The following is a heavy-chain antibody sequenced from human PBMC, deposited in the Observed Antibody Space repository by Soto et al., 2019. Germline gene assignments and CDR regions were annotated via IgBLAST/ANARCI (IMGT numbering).Heavy chain of an antibody. V-gene: IGHV1-69*06. Sequence: QVHLVQSGAEVKKPGTSVRVSCKASGGAVSDYVIAWVRQAPGQGPEWMVGIIPSFGTANYAQTFLGRVTMTADKSTNTAYLELNSLTYEDTAGYYCARASVGPGYIAVKGWFDPWGQGTLVTVSS. CDR1: GGAVSDYV. CDR3: ARASVGPGYIAVKGWFDP. CDR2: IIPSFGTA. D-gene: IGHD6-13*01. J-gene: IGHJ5*02.